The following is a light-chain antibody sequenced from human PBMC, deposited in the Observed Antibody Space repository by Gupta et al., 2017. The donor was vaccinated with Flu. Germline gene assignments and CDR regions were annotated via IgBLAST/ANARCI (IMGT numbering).Light chain of an antibody. J-gene: IGLJ2*01. CDR3: QVWDSRGDYVV. CDR1: DIGSKS. V-gene: IGLV3-21*02. Sequence: SYVLTQAPSVSVAPGQTARITCGGNDIGSKSVHWYQHKPGQAPVLVVYDDSDRPSGIPERFSGSNSGDTATLTISRVAAGDEADYYCQVWDSRGDYVVFGGGTKVTVL. CDR2: DDS.